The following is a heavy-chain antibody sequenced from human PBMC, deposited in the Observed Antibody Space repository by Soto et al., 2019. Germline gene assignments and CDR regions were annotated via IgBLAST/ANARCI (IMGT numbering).Heavy chain of an antibody. CDR2: LKGKTEGETR. J-gene: IGHJ4*02. Sequence: PGGSLRLSCVVSGFTFHNAWMNWVRQAPGKGLEWVARLKGKTEGETRDYAAHAKGRFTVSKDVSENTLYLQMDSLRAEDTAVYYCVREPLGYCAGDTCYSYFDSWGQGTPVTVSS. V-gene: IGHV3-15*01. CDR3: VREPLGYCAGDTCYSYFDS. CDR1: GFTFHNAW. D-gene: IGHD2-21*02.